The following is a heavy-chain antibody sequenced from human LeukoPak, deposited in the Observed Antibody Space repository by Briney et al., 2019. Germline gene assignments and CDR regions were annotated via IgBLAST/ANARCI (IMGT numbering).Heavy chain of an antibody. Sequence: GASVKVSCKASGYTFTGYYMHWVRQAPGQGLEWMGWINPNSGGTNYAQKFQGRVTMTRDTSISTAYMELSRLRSDDTAVYYCARDERSTGYDFWSGYFNNWFDPWGQGTLVTVSS. CDR3: ARDERSTGYDFWSGYFNNWFDP. CDR1: GYTFTGYY. CDR2: INPNSGGT. J-gene: IGHJ5*02. V-gene: IGHV1-2*02. D-gene: IGHD3-3*01.